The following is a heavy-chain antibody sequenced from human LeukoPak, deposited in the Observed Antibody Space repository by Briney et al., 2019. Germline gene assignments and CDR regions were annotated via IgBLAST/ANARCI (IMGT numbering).Heavy chain of an antibody. CDR1: GFTFSSYG. D-gene: IGHD2-2*01. J-gene: IGHJ4*02. CDR2: IRYDGSNK. V-gene: IGHV3-30*02. CDR3: AMSSYCCSTSCFPKFDY. Sequence: GGSLRLSCAASGFTFSSYGMHWVRQAPGKGLEWVAFIRYDGSNKYYADSVKGRFTISRDNSKNTLYLQMNSLRAEDTAVYYCAMSSYCCSTSCFPKFDYWGQGTLVTVSS.